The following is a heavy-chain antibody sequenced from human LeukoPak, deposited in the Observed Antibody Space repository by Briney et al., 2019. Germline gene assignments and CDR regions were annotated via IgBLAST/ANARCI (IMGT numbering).Heavy chain of an antibody. Sequence: GGSLRLSCAASEFTFNIYWMSWVRQAPGKGLEWVSYISSGGYTIYYADSVKGRFTISRDNAKNSLFLQMNSLRAEDTAVYYCARDRTIMVQDVWGKGTTVTVSS. V-gene: IGHV3-48*04. CDR3: ARDRTIMVQDV. CDR2: ISSGGYTI. J-gene: IGHJ6*04. CDR1: EFTFNIYW. D-gene: IGHD3-10*01.